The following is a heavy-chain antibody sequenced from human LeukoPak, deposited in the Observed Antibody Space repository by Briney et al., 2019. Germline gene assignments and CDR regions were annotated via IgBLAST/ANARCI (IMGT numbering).Heavy chain of an antibody. CDR3: AKDYHLHGATFPGH. V-gene: IGHV3-30*18. D-gene: IGHD1-14*01. CDR1: RFTFRNYG. Sequence: PGTSLGLSCAASRFTFRNYGMHWVRQAPGKGLEWLTLISLDGSNQFYADSVKGRFTISRDNSKDTLYLQMDALRPEDTAVYFCAKDYHLHGATFPGHWGQGTLVTVSS. J-gene: IGHJ4*02. CDR2: ISLDGSNQ.